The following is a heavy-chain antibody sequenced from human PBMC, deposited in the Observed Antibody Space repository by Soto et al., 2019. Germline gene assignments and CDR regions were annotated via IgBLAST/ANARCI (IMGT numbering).Heavy chain of an antibody. Sequence: QVQLVQSGAEVKKPGSSVKVSCKASGGTFSSYAISWVRQAPGQGLEWMGGSIPIFGTANYARKFQGSVTITADESTSTAYMALSSLRSEDTAVYYCARAPPPDDYGDYLYYGMDVWGQGTTVTVSS. CDR2: SIPIFGTA. D-gene: IGHD4-17*01. V-gene: IGHV1-69*01. CDR3: ARAPPPDDYGDYLYYGMDV. CDR1: GGTFSSYA. J-gene: IGHJ6*02.